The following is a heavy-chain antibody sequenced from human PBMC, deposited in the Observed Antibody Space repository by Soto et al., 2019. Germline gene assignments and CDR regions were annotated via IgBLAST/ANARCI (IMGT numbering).Heavy chain of an antibody. CDR1: GFTFSQYA. V-gene: IGHV3-30-3*01. CDR3: VREVYSAIYFDY. D-gene: IGHD4-4*01. Sequence: PGGSLRLSCAASGFTFSQYAMHWVRQAPGKGLEWASVISYDGSNKYYADSVKGRFTISRDNSKHTLYLQMNSLRPEDTAVYYCVREVYSAIYFDYWGQGTLVTVSS. CDR2: ISYDGSNK. J-gene: IGHJ4*02.